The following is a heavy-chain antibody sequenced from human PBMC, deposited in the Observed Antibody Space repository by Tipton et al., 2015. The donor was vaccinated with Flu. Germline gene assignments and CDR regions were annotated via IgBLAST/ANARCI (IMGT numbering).Heavy chain of an antibody. CDR2: IYSGGST. J-gene: IGHJ6*02. CDR3: ARENGYYYGMDV. CDR1: GFTVSSNY. Sequence: SLRLSCAASGFTVSSNYMSWVRQAPGKGLEWVSVIYSGGSTYYADSVKGRFTISRDNSKNTLYLQMNSLRVEDTAVYYCARENGYYYGMDVWGQGTTVTVSS. V-gene: IGHV3-53*01.